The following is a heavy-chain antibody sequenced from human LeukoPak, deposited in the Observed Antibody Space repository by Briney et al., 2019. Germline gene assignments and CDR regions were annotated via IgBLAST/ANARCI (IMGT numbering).Heavy chain of an antibody. CDR2: ISGSNGNT. D-gene: IGHD2-15*01. CDR1: NYPFTRYG. J-gene: IGHJ6*03. Sequence: GASVKVSCKASNYPFTRYGISWVRQAPGQGLEWMGWISGSNGNTNYAQKLQGRVTMTTDTSTSTAYMELRSLRSDDTAVYYCAREGSPFYYYYMDVWGKGTTVTVSS. V-gene: IGHV1-18*01. CDR3: AREGSPFYYYYMDV.